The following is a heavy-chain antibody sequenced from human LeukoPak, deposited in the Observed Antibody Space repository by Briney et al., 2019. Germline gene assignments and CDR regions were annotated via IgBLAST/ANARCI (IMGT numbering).Heavy chain of an antibody. CDR1: GGSISTYY. CDR2: IYYSGST. V-gene: IGHV4-59*12. Sequence: SETLSLTCTVSGGSISTYYWSWIRQPPGKGPEWIGYIYYSGSTNYNPSLKSRVTISIDTSKNQFSLKLSSVTAGDPFAYYCASENWKDGRGFAYWGQGTLVTVSS. J-gene: IGHJ4*02. CDR3: ASENWKDGRGFAY. D-gene: IGHD1-1*01.